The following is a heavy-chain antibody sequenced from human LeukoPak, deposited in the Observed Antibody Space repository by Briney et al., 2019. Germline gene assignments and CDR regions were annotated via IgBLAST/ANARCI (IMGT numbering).Heavy chain of an antibody. V-gene: IGHV4-30-2*01. D-gene: IGHD3-10*01. CDR2: IYHSGST. CDR3: ARVRSNSITMVRGVIITGAFDI. Sequence: SQTLSLTCAVSGGSISSGGYSWSWIRQPPGKGLEWIGYIYHSGSTYYNPSLKSRVTISVDTSKNQFSLKLSSVTAADTAVYYCARVRSNSITMVRGVIITGAFDIWGQGTMVTVSS. J-gene: IGHJ3*02. CDR1: GGSISSGGYS.